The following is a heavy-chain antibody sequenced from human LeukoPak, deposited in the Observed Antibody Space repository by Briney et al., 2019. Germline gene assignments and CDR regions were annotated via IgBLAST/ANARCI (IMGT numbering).Heavy chain of an antibody. CDR1: GFTFSTYE. CDR3: VSAYGGLLDY. J-gene: IGHJ4*02. D-gene: IGHD3-16*01. V-gene: IGHV3-48*03. Sequence: GGSLRPSCAASGFTFSTYEMNWVRQVPGKGLEWVSYISGSGTTIYYADSVKGRFAISRDNTKNSMYLQMNSLRAEDTAVYYCVSAYGGLLDYWGQGTLVTVSS. CDR2: ISGSGTTI.